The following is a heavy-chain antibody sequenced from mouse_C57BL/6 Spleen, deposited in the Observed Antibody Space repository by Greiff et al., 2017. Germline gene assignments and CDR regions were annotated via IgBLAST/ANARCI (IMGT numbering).Heavy chain of an antibody. Sequence: QVQLKQSGAELARPGASVKLSCKASGYTFTSYGISWVKQRTGQGLEWIGEIYPRSGNTYYNEKFKGKATLTADKSSSTAYMELRSLTSEDSAVYFCARVRDSSGYVDYWGQGTPLTVSS. CDR3: ARVRDSSGYVDY. CDR1: GYTFTSYG. D-gene: IGHD3-2*02. J-gene: IGHJ2*01. V-gene: IGHV1-81*01. CDR2: IYPRSGNT.